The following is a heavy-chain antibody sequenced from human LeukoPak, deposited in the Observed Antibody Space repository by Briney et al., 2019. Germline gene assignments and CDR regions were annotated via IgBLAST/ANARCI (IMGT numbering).Heavy chain of an antibody. D-gene: IGHD1-26*01. V-gene: IGHV3-33*01. CDR3: ATIGGFDY. CDR2: IWYDGSNK. CDR1: GLTFSSYG. J-gene: IGHJ4*02. Sequence: GRTLRLSCGASGLTFSSYGIHWVRQAPGKGLGWVAVIWYDGSNKYCADSVKGRFTISRDNSKNTLYLQMNSLRAEDTAVYYCATIGGFDYWGQGTLVTVSS.